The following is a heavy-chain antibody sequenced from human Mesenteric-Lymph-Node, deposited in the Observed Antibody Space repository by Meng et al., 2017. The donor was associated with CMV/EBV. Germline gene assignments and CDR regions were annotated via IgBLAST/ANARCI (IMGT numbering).Heavy chain of an antibody. Sequence: GESLKISCAASGFTFSSYTMHWVRQAPGKGLEWVAVISYDGSNEYYADSVKGRFTISRDNSKNTLYLQMNSLRAEDTAVYYCAYSWYEGHYWGQGTLVTVSS. CDR1: GFTFSSYT. D-gene: IGHD6-13*01. J-gene: IGHJ4*02. V-gene: IGHV3-30-3*01. CDR3: AYSWYEGHY. CDR2: ISYDGSNE.